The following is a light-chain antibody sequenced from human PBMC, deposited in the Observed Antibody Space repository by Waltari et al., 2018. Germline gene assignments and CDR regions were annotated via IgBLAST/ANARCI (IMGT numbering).Light chain of an antibody. V-gene: IGLV1-51*02. CDR1: DSDIGRNF. CDR3: ATWESGLSL. Sequence: QSVLTQPPSVSAAAGPRVTISCSGTDSDIGRNFLSWYQRVPGTAPRLLIYENTERPSGVPDRFSGSKSGTSATLDIAGLQTGDEAQYYCATWESGLSLFGGGTTLTVL. J-gene: IGLJ3*02. CDR2: ENT.